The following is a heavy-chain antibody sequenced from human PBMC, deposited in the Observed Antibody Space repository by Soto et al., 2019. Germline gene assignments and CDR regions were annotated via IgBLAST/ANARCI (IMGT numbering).Heavy chain of an antibody. D-gene: IGHD2-15*01. V-gene: IGHV4-31*03. J-gene: IGHJ6*02. CDR3: ARGLIVVVVAATRGGMDV. Sequence: SETLSLTCTVSGGSISSGGYYWSWIRQHPGKGLEWIGYIYYSGSTHYNPSLKSRVTISVDTSKNQFSLKLSSVTAADTAVYYCARGLIVVVVAATRGGMDVWGQGTTVTVSS. CDR1: GGSISSGGYY. CDR2: IYYSGST.